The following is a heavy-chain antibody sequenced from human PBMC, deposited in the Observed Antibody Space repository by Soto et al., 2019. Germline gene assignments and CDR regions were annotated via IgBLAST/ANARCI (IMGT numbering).Heavy chain of an antibody. CDR3: ANIGKRGIQQCPDYYYSVMAV. J-gene: IGHJ6*04. D-gene: IGHD5-18*01. CDR1: GFTFSSYA. Sequence: GGSLRLSCAASGFTFSSYAMSWVRQAPGKGLEWVSAISGSGGSTYYADSVKGRFTISRDNSKNTLYLQMNSLRAEDTAVYYFANIGKRGIQQCPDYYYSVMAVWGKGTTVTVPS. V-gene: IGHV3-23*01. CDR2: ISGSGGST.